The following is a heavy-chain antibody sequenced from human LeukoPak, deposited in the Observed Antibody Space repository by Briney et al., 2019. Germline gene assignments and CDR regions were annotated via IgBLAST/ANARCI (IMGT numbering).Heavy chain of an antibody. J-gene: IGHJ4*02. V-gene: IGHV1-46*01. Sequence: ASVKVSCKASGYTFTNYYMHWVRQAPGQGLEWMGIINPSGGSTTYAQKFQGRVTVTRDMSTSTVYMELSSLRSEDTAVYYCARANVDGYNFFDYWGQGTLVTVSS. CDR3: ARANVDGYNFFDY. D-gene: IGHD5-24*01. CDR2: INPSGGST. CDR1: GYTFTNYY.